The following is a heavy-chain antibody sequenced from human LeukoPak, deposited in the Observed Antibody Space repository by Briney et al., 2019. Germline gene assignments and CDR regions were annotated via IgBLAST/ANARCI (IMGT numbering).Heavy chain of an antibody. D-gene: IGHD6-19*01. CDR3: ARERGSGWYPYYYGMDV. CDR1: GFTVSSNY. J-gene: IGHJ6*02. CDR2: IYSGGST. V-gene: IGHV3-53*01. Sequence: PGGSLRLSCAASGFTVSSNYMSWVRQAPGRGLEWVSVIYSGGSTYYADSVKGRFTISRDNAKNSLYLQMNSLRAEDTAVYYCARERGSGWYPYYYGMDVWGQGTTVTVSS.